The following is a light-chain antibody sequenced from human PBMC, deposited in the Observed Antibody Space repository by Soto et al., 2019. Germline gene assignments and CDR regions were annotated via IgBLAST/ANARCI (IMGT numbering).Light chain of an antibody. CDR2: GAS. V-gene: IGKV3-20*01. CDR3: QQYDTSPLT. CDR1: QSVSSNY. J-gene: IGKJ4*01. Sequence: EIVLTQSPDTLSLSPGERATLSCRASQSVSSNYLAWYQQKPGQAPRLLVSGASSRATGIPDRFSGSGSGADFTHTISRLEPEDFAVYYCQQYDTSPLTFGGGTKVEI.